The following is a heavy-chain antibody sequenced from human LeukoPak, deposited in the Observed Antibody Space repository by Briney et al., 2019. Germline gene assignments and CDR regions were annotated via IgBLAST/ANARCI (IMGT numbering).Heavy chain of an antibody. D-gene: IGHD3-3*01. V-gene: IGHV7-4-1*02. CDR3: AREGGGSGYYSFDY. CDR1: GYTFTSYG. J-gene: IGHJ4*02. Sequence: ASVNVSCTASGYTFTSYGISWVRQAPGQGLEWMGWINTNTGNPTYAQGFTGRFVFSLDTSVSTAYLQISSLKAEDTAVYYCAREGGGSGYYSFDYWGQGTLVTVSS. CDR2: INTNTGNP.